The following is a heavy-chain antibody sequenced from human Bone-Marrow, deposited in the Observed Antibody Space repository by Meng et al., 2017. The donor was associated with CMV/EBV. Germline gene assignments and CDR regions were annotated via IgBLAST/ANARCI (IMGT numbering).Heavy chain of an antibody. Sequence: GSLRLSCTVSGYSISSGYYWGWIRQPPGKGLEWIGSIYHSGSTYYNPSLKSRVTISVDTSKNQFPLKLSSVTAADTAVYYCARDGLRAFDIWGQGTMVTVSS. CDR3: ARDGLRAFDI. J-gene: IGHJ3*02. CDR2: IYHSGST. V-gene: IGHV4-38-2*02. CDR1: GYSISSGYY.